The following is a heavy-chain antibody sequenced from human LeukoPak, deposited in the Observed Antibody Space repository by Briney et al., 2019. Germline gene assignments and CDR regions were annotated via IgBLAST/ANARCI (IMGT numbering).Heavy chain of an antibody. CDR2: IIPIFGTA. CDR3: ARDGHYYYYGMDV. V-gene: IGHV1-69*01. Sequence: GGSVKVSCKASGGTFSSYAISWVRQAPGQGLEWMGGIIPIFGTANYAQKFQGRVTITADESTSTAYMELRSLRSDDTAVYYCARDGHYYYYGMDVWGQGTTVTVSS. CDR1: GGTFSSYA. J-gene: IGHJ6*02.